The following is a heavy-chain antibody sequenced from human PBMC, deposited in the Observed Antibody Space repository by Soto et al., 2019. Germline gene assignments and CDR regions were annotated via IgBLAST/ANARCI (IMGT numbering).Heavy chain of an antibody. CDR1: GSTFTSYG. Sequence: QVQLVQSGAEVKKPGASVKVSCKASGSTFTSYGISWVRQAPGQGLEWMGWISGYNGNTDNAQKFQGRVTLNTDPATSSGYLDLGGLQFDGKGVCSGARVRPFSTSWEPSDYWGQVTVVTVSS. CDR3: ARVRPFSTSWEPSDY. CDR2: ISGYNGNT. D-gene: IGHD6-13*01. V-gene: IGHV1-18*04. J-gene: IGHJ4*02.